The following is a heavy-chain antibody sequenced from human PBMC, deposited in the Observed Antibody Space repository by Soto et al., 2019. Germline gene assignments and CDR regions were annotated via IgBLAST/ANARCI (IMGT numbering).Heavy chain of an antibody. CDR2: ISSSSSTI. CDR1: GFTFSSYS. Sequence: GSLRLSCAASGFTFSSYSMNWVRQAPGKGLEWVSYISSSSSTIYYADSVKGRFTISRDNAKNSLYLQMNSLRDEDTAVYYCARDQEQQLVPQNGYFDYWGQGTLVTVS. D-gene: IGHD6-13*01. CDR3: ARDQEQQLVPQNGYFDY. J-gene: IGHJ4*02. V-gene: IGHV3-48*02.